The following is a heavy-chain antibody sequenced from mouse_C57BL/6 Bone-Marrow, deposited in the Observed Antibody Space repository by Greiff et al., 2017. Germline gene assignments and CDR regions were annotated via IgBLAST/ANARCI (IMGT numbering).Heavy chain of an antibody. CDR2: IHPNSGST. CDR1: GYTFTSYW. CDR3: ARESLITNWYFDV. V-gene: IGHV1-64*01. D-gene: IGHD1-1*01. J-gene: IGHJ1*03. Sequence: QVQLQQPGAELVKPGASVKLSCKASGYTFTSYWMHWVTQRPGQGLEWIGMIHPNSGSTNYNENFKSKPTLTVDKASSTTYMQLSSLTSEDSAVYCGARESLITNWYFDVWGTGTTVTVSS.